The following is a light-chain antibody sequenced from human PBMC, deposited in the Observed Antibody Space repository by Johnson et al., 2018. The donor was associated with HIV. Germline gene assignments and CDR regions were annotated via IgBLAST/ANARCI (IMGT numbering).Light chain of an antibody. CDR3: GTWDNGLNTYD. CDR2: ENN. V-gene: IGLV1-51*02. CDR1: SSNIGNNY. J-gene: IGLJ1*01. Sequence: QSVLTQPPSVSAAPGQNVNISCSGGSSNIGNNYVSWYQQFPGTAPKLLIYENNKRPSGIPARFSGSKSATSATLDITGLQTGDEADYYCGTWDNGLNTYDFGTGTMVTSL.